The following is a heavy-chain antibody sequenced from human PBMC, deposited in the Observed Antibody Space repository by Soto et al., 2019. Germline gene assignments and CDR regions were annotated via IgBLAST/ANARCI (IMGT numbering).Heavy chain of an antibody. Sequence: EVQLVESGGGLVQPGRSLRLSCAASGFTFDDYAMHWVRQAPGKGLEWVSGISWNSGSIGYADSVKGRFTISRDNAKNSLYLQMNSLRAEDTALYYCAKDGTCSGGSCYSSYYCYYYMDVWGKGTTVTVSS. CDR1: GFTFDDYA. J-gene: IGHJ6*03. CDR2: ISWNSGSI. D-gene: IGHD2-15*01. V-gene: IGHV3-9*01. CDR3: AKDGTCSGGSCYSSYYCYYYMDV.